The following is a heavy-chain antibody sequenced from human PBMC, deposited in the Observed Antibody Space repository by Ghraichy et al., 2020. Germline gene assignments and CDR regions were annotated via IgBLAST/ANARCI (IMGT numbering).Heavy chain of an antibody. CDR3: ARDWYSGNDDYFDY. V-gene: IGHV1-2*02. CDR1: GYTFTGYY. Sequence: ASVKVSCKTSGYTFTGYYIQWVRQAPGQGLEWMGWIDPKSGGTKYGQNFQGRVTMTRDTSMNTVYMELSRLTSDDTAVYYCARDWYSGNDDYFDYWGQGTLVTVS. D-gene: IGHD5-12*01. CDR2: IDPKSGGT. J-gene: IGHJ4*02.